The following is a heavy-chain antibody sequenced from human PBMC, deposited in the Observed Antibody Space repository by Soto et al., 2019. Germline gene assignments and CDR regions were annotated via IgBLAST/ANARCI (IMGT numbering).Heavy chain of an antibody. CDR3: ARLGGYYQAFDN. D-gene: IGHD3-3*01. V-gene: IGHV4-31*03. J-gene: IGHJ4*02. CDR1: GGSISSGGYY. CDR2: IYYSGST. Sequence: SETLSLTCTVSGGSISSGGYYWSWIRQHPGKGLEWIGYIYYSGSTYYNPSLKSRVTISVDTSKNQFSLKLSPVTAADTAVYYCARLGGYYQAFDNWGQGTLVTVSS.